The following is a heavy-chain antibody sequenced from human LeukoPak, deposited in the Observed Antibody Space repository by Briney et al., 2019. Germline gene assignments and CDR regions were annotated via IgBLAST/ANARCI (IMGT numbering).Heavy chain of an antibody. J-gene: IGHJ4*02. Sequence: GGSLRLSCAASGFTFSSCAMSWVRQAPGKGLEWVSAISGSGGSTYYADSVKGRFTISRDNSKNTLYLQMNSLRAEDTAVYYCAKENKYSSGWYSPNFDYWGQGTLVTVSS. CDR1: GFTFSSCA. V-gene: IGHV3-23*01. D-gene: IGHD6-19*01. CDR3: AKENKYSSGWYSPNFDY. CDR2: ISGSGGST.